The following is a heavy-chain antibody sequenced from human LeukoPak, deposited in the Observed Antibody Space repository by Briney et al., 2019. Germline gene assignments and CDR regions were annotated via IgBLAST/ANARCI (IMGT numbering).Heavy chain of an antibody. CDR2: INPNSGGT. J-gene: IGHJ5*02. CDR1: GYTFTGYY. CDR3: ARDGSSSWYLGFNWFDP. V-gene: IGHV1-2*02. Sequence: ASVKVPCKASGYTFTGYYVHWVRQAPGQGLEWMGWINPNSGGTNYAQKFQGRVTMTRDTSISTAYMELSRLRSDDTAVYYCARDGSSSWYLGFNWFDPWGQGTLVTVSS. D-gene: IGHD6-13*01.